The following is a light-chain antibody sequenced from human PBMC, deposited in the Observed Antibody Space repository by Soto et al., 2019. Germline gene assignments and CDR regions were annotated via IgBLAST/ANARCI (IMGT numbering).Light chain of an antibody. V-gene: IGKV3-20*01. CDR1: QSVSSSY. CDR3: QQYHNWWT. CDR2: GAS. Sequence: EIVLTQSPGTLSLSPGERATLSCRASQSVSSSYLAWYQQKPGQAPRLLIYGASSRATGIPDRFSGSGSGTEFTLTISRLEPEDFAVYFCQQYHNWWTFGQGTKVDIK. J-gene: IGKJ1*01.